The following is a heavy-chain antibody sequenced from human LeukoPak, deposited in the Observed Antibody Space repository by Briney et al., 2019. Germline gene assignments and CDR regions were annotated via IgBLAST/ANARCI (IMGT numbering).Heavy chain of an antibody. J-gene: IGHJ4*02. CDR3: ARDFYTGHY. V-gene: IGHV3-74*01. Sequence: PGGSLRLSCAASGFTFTTYWMHWVPQAPGKGLLCVSGINRDGSTPIYADSVKGRFTISRDNANNTLYLQMNSLRAEDTAVYYCARDFYTGHYWGQGTRVTVSS. CDR2: INRDGSTP. D-gene: IGHD3-16*01. CDR1: GFTFTTYW.